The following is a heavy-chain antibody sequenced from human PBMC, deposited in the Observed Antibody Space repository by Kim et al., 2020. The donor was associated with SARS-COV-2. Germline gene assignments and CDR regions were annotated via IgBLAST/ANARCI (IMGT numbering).Heavy chain of an antibody. CDR3: ARQLRDEYYYDSSGRIDY. D-gene: IGHD3-22*01. CDR2: IYYSGST. V-gene: IGHV4-39*01. CDR1: GGSISSSSYY. Sequence: SETLSLTCTVSGGSISSSSYYWGWIRQPPGKGLEWIGSIYYSGSTYYNPSLKSRVTISVDTSKNQFSLKLSSVTAADTAVYYCARQLRDEYYYDSSGRIDYWGQGTLVTVSS. J-gene: IGHJ4*02.